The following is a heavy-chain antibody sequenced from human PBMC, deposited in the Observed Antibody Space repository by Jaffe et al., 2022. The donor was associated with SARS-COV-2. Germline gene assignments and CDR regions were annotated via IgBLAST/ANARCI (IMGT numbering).Heavy chain of an antibody. CDR2: IYTSGST. V-gene: IGHV4-61*02. Sequence: QVQLQESGPGLVKPSQTLSLTCTVSGGSISSGSYYWSWIRQPAGKGLEWIGRIYTSGSTNYNPSLKSRVTISVDTSKNQFSLKLSSVTAADTAVYYCARDRATYFDYWGQGTLVTVSS. D-gene: IGHD1-26*01. CDR3: ARDRATYFDY. CDR1: GGSISSGSYY. J-gene: IGHJ4*02.